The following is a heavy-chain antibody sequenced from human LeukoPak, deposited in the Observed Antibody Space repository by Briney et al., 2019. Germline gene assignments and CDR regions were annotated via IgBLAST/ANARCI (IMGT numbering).Heavy chain of an antibody. CDR2: IRYDGSNK. CDR3: ARALTLFGVVGGGFDP. V-gene: IGHV3-30*02. Sequence: GGSLRLSCAASGFTFSSYAMHWVRQAPGKGLEWVAVIRYDGSNKYYADSVKGRLTISRDNSKNTLYLQINSLRAEDTAVYHCARALTLFGVVGGGFDPWGQRTLVTVSS. J-gene: IGHJ5*02. CDR1: GFTFSSYA. D-gene: IGHD3-3*01.